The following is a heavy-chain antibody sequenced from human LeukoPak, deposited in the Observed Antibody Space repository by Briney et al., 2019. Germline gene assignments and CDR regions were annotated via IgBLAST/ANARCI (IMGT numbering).Heavy chain of an antibody. V-gene: IGHV4-34*01. Sequence: PSETLSLTCAVYGGSFSGYYWSWIRQPPGKGLEWIGEINHSGSTNYNPSLKSRVTISVDTSKNQFSLKLSSVTAADTAVYYCARPRYVSSPGAFDIWSQGTMVTVSS. CDR2: INHSGST. D-gene: IGHD6-13*01. CDR1: GGSFSGYY. CDR3: ARPRYVSSPGAFDI. J-gene: IGHJ3*02.